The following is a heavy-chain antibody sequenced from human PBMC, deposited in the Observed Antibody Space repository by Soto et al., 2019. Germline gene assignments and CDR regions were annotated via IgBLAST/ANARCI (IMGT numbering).Heavy chain of an antibody. Sequence: GGSLRLSCAASGFTFSSYWMSWVRQAPGKGLEWVANIKQDGSEKYYVDSVKGRFTISRDNAKNSLYLQMNSLRAEDTAVYYCARDKDIVVVPAAMDAFDIWGQGTMVTVSS. V-gene: IGHV3-7*01. J-gene: IGHJ3*02. CDR3: ARDKDIVVVPAAMDAFDI. CDR1: GFTFSSYW. CDR2: IKQDGSEK. D-gene: IGHD2-2*01.